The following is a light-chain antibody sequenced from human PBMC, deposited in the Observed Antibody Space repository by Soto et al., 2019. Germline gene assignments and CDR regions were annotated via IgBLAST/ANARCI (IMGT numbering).Light chain of an antibody. CDR1: QDISNY. J-gene: IGKJ2*01. Sequence: DIQMTQSPSSLSACVGDRVTITCRASQDISNYAAWFQQKPGRAPTSLIYEATSVFIGVPSRFSGRRSGTDFTLTISSLQPEDFATYYCQQYFTYPYTFGHGTKVEI. V-gene: IGKV1-16*01. CDR2: EAT. CDR3: QQYFTYPYT.